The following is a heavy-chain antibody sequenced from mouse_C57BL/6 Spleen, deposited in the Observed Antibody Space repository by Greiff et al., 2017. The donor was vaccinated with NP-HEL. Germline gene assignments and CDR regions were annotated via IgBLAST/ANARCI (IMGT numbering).Heavy chain of an antibody. J-gene: IGHJ4*01. V-gene: IGHV1-22*01. D-gene: IGHD1-1*01. CDR2: INPNNGGT. CDR1: GYTFTDYN. CDR3: ARDPNYYGSSYVYYYAMDY. Sequence: EVQLQQSGPELVKPGASVKMSCKASGYTFTDYNMHWVKQSHGKSLEWIGYINPNNGGTSYNQKFKGKATLTVNKSSSTAYMELRSLTSEDSAVYYCARDPNYYGSSYVYYYAMDYWGQGTSVTVSS.